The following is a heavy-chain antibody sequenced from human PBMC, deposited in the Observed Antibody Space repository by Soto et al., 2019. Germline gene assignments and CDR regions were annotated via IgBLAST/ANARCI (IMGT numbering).Heavy chain of an antibody. Sequence: QVQLVQSGAEVKKPGSSVMVACKASGGTFSSYAISWVRQAPGQGLEWMGGIIPIFGTANYAPKFQGRVTITADDYTSTAYRELSSLRSEDTAVPYCASPKFRFCPQLDPWGQGTLVTVSS. CDR1: GGTFSSYA. J-gene: IGHJ5*02. D-gene: IGHD3-3*01. CDR2: IIPIFGTA. V-gene: IGHV1-69*01. CDR3: ASPKFRFCPQLDP.